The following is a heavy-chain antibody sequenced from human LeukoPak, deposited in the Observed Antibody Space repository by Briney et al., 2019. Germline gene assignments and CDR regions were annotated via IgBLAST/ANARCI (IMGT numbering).Heavy chain of an antibody. CDR3: ARAQGSYVY. CDR2: LYSSGST. D-gene: IGHD3-16*01. J-gene: IGHJ4*02. Sequence: GGSLRLSCAASGFSVSTDYIYWVRQAPGKGLAWVSVLYSSGSTYYADSVKGRFTVSRDNSKNTLYLHMNSLGAEDTAVYYCARAQGSYVYWGQGTLVSVSS. V-gene: IGHV3-53*01. CDR1: GFSVSTDY.